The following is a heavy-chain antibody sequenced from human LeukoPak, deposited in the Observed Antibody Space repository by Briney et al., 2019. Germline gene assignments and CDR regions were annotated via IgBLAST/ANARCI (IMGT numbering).Heavy chain of an antibody. CDR3: AVRCSGGSCYSGGFDY. V-gene: IGHV3-23*01. Sequence: GGSLRLSCAASGFTFSSYAMSWVRQTPGKGLEWVSAISGSGGSTYYADSVKGRFTISRDNSKNTLYLQMNSLRAEDTAVYYCAVRCSGGSCYSGGFDYWGQGTLVTVSS. CDR1: GFTFSSYA. J-gene: IGHJ4*02. CDR2: ISGSGGST. D-gene: IGHD2-15*01.